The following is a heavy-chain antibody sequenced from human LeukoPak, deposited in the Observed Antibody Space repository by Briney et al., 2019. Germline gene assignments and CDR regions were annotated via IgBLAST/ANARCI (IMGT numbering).Heavy chain of an antibody. V-gene: IGHV4-59*01. D-gene: IGHD3-16*01. Sequence: SETLSLTCTVSGGSISSYYWSWIRQPPGKGLEWIGYIYYSGSTNYNPSLKSRVTISVDTSKNQFSLRLSSVTAADTAVYYCASGEPGGSDPLALDYWGQGTLVTVS. CDR3: ASGEPGGSDPLALDY. CDR2: IYYSGST. CDR1: GGSISSYY. J-gene: IGHJ4*02.